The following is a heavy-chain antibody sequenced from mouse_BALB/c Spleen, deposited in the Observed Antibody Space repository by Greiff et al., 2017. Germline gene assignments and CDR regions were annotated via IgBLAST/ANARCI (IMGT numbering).Heavy chain of an antibody. Sequence: DVKLVESGGGLVQPGGSRKLSCAASGFTFSSFGMHWVRQAPEKGLEWVAYISSGSSTIYYADTVKGRFTISRDNPKNTLFLQMTSLRSEDTAMYYCARSPYGSGPFAYWGQGTLVTVSA. CDR1: GFTFSSFG. V-gene: IGHV5-17*02. D-gene: IGHD1-1*01. CDR2: ISSGSSTI. J-gene: IGHJ3*01. CDR3: ARSPYGSGPFAY.